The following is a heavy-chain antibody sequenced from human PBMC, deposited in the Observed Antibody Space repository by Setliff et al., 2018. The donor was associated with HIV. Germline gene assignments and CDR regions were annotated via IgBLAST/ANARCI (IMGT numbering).Heavy chain of an antibody. V-gene: IGHV1-3*01. CDR3: ARGGGLKPFGYQLDY. J-gene: IGHJ4*02. CDR1: GYTFTSYA. D-gene: IGHD2-2*01. Sequence: ASVKVSCKASGYTFTSYAMHWVRQAPGQRLEWMGWINAGNGNRDYALNFQGRVTLTTDTSASTAYMELTSLRSDDTAVYYCARGGGLKPFGYQLDYWGQGTLVTVSS. CDR2: INAGNGNR.